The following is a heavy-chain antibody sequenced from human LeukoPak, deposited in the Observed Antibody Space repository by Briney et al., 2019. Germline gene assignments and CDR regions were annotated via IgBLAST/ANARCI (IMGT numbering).Heavy chain of an antibody. J-gene: IGHJ6*02. CDR1: GFTFNTFN. V-gene: IGHV3-21*01. CDR2: ITSCGDYI. Sequence: GGSLRLSCAASGFTFNTFNMNWVRQAPGKGLEWVSSITSCGDYIYYADSVKGRFTTSRDNSKNTLYLQMNSLRAEDTAVYYCAKDRILSRYGYYYYGMDVWGQGTTVTVSS. D-gene: IGHD2-15*01. CDR3: AKDRILSRYGYYYYGMDV.